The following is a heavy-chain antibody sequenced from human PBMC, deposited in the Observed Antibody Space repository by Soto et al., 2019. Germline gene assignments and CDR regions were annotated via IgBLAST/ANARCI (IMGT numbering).Heavy chain of an antibody. CDR3: ARERRSGTTRYYYYGMDV. CDR1: GFTFSTSA. CDR2: ISVDSGNT. D-gene: IGHD1-26*01. Sequence: GASVKVSCKASGFTFSTSAVQWVRQARGQRLEWMGWISVDSGNTNYAQKLQGRVTMTTDTSTSTAYMELRSLRSDDTAVYYCARERRSGTTRYYYYGMDVWGQGTTVTVSS. J-gene: IGHJ6*02. V-gene: IGHV1-18*01.